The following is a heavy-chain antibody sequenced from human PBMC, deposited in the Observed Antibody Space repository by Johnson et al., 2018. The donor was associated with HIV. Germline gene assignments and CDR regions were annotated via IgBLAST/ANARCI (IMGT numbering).Heavy chain of an antibody. Sequence: QMLLVESGGGVVQPGRSLRLSCAASGFTFSSYPMHWVRQAPGKGLEWVAIISYDGTDKYYADSVRGRFTISRDNSKNTLYLQMNSLRAEDTAVYYCARSSWGGSSLGAFDIWGQGTMVTVSS. D-gene: IGHD1-26*01. CDR1: GFTFSSYP. V-gene: IGHV3-30*04. CDR2: ISYDGTDK. J-gene: IGHJ3*02. CDR3: ARSSWGGSSLGAFDI.